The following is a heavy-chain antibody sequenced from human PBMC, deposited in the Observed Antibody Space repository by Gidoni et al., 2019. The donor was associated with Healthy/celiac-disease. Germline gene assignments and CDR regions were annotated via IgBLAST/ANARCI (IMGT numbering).Heavy chain of an antibody. J-gene: IGHJ6*02. CDR1: GFTFDDYA. CDR2: ISWNSGSI. CDR3: AKDMGSGDSSGYYYYGMDV. Sequence: VESGGGLVQPGRSLRLSCAASGFTFDDYAMHWVRQAPGKGLEWVSGISWNSGSIGYADSVKGRFTISRDNAKNSLYLQMNSLRAEDMALYYCAKDMGSGDSSGYYYYGMDVWGQGTTVTVSS. V-gene: IGHV3-9*03. D-gene: IGHD3-22*01.